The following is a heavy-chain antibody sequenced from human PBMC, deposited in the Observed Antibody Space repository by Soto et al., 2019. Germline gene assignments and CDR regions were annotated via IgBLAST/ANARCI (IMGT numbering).Heavy chain of an antibody. CDR3: ARRGGRGYSYGYYFDY. CDR2: IIPIFGTA. V-gene: IGHV1-69*01. D-gene: IGHD5-18*01. CDR1: GGTFSSYA. J-gene: IGHJ4*02. Sequence: QVQLVQSGAEVKKPGSSVKVSCKASGGTFSSYAISWVRQAPGQGLEWMGGIIPIFGTANYAQKFQGRVTIPADESTSTAYMELSSLRSEDTAVYYCARRGGRGYSYGYYFDYWGQGTLVTVSS.